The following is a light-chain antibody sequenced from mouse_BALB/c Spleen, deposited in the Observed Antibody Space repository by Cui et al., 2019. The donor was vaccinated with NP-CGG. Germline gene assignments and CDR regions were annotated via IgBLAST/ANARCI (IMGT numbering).Light chain of an antibody. V-gene: IGLV1*01. CDR1: TGAVTTSNY. CDR3: ALWYSNHWV. J-gene: IGLJ1*01. Sequence: QALVTQESALTTSPGETVTFTCRSSTGAVTTSNYANWVQEKPDYLFTGLIGGTNNRVPGVPARFSGSLIGDKAALTITGAQTEDEAIYFCALWYSNHWVFGGGTKLTVL. CDR2: GTN.